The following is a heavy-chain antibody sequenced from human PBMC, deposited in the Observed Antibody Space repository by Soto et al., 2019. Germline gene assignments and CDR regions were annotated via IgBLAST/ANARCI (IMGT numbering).Heavy chain of an antibody. Sequence: QLQLQLSGPALVRSSETFSLTCSVSGGSVRSAEYYWALTRQPPGKRLEWIGTIYYSGSTFSNPSLKSRVSMSNDTSSNKFSLEISSVTAADTAVYYCASISKFDLSGPMAVWGQGATVTVSS. D-gene: IGHD4-4*01. CDR3: ASISKFDLSGPMAV. CDR1: GGSVRSAEYY. V-gene: IGHV4-39*01. J-gene: IGHJ6*02. CDR2: IYYSGST.